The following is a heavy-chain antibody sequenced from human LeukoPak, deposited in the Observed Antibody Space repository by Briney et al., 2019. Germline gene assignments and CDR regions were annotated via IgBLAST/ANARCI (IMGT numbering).Heavy chain of an antibody. CDR1: GFTFSDYY. V-gene: IGHV3-11*01. CDR2: ISSSGSTI. D-gene: IGHD2-15*01. CDR3: ARDWGFGSSLSP. J-gene: IGHJ5*02. Sequence: GGSLRLSCATSGFTFSDYYMSWIRQAPGKGLEWVSYISSSGSTIYYADSVKGRITISRDNAKNSLYLQMNSLRAEDTAVYYCARDWGFGSSLSPWGQGTLVTVSS.